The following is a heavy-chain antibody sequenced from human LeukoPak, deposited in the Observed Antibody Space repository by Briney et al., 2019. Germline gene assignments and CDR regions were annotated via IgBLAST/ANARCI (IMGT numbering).Heavy chain of an antibody. V-gene: IGHV3-23*01. CDR3: ARDLTGDSAFDI. CDR1: GFTFSSYA. J-gene: IGHJ3*02. Sequence: GGSLRLSCAASGFTFSSYAMSWVRQAPGKGLEWVSAISGSGGSTYYADSVKGRFTTSRDNSKNTLYLQMNSLRAEDTAVYYCARDLTGDSAFDIWGQGTMVTVSS. CDR2: ISGSGGST. D-gene: IGHD7-27*01.